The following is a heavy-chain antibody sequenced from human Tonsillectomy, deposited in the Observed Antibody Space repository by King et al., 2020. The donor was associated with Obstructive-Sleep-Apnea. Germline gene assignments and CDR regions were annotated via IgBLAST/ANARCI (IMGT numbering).Heavy chain of an antibody. V-gene: IGHV3-30*18. J-gene: IGHJ4*02. CDR1: GFSFSSYG. Sequence: GQLVQSGGGVVQPGRSLRLSCAASGFSFSSYGMHWVRQAPGKGLEWVAGTSYDGRKKYYPYSVKGRFTISRDNSKTTVYLQMNSLRAEDTAVYYCAKDFSYGDHPSYFDYWGQGTLVTVSS. D-gene: IGHD4-17*01. CDR3: AKDFSYGDHPSYFDY. CDR2: TSYDGRKK.